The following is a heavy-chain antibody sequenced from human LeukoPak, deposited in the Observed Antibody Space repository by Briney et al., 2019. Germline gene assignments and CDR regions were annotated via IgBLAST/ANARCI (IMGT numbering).Heavy chain of an antibody. CDR2: ISWNSGSI. Sequence: PGRSLRLSCAASGFTFDDYAMHWVRQAPGKGLEWVSGISWNSGSIGYADSVKGRFTISRDNAKNSLYLQMNSLRAEDTALYYCAKSLEQWTFGPWGQGTLVTVSS. CDR1: GFTFDDYA. J-gene: IGHJ5*02. CDR3: AKSLEQWTFGP. D-gene: IGHD6-19*01. V-gene: IGHV3-9*01.